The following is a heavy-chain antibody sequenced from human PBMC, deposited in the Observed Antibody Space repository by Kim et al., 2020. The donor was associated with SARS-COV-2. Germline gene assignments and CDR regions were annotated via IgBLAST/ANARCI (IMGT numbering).Heavy chain of an antibody. CDR3: EASDY. Sequence: GGVPRLSCAASGFTFSTYAMSWARQAPGKGLEWVSTISDSGLRTHYADSVKGRFTISRDNSRSTLFLQMNYLRAEDTAIYYCEASDYWGQGSLVTVSS. CDR2: ISDSGLRT. CDR1: GFTFSTYA. V-gene: IGHV3-23*01. J-gene: IGHJ4*02.